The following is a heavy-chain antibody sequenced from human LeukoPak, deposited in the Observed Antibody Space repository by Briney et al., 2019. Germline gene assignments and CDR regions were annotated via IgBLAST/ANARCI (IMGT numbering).Heavy chain of an antibody. V-gene: IGHV4-39*07. CDR3: ARGVVVPADYYFDY. CDR2: VYYSGST. J-gene: IGHJ4*02. CDR1: GDSISSGSYY. D-gene: IGHD2-2*01. Sequence: NPSETLSLTCTVSGDSISSGSYYWAWIRQPPGKGLEWIGNVYYSGSTYYNSSLASRVTISVDTSKNQFSLKLSSVTAADTAVYYCARGVVVPADYYFDYWGQGTLVTVSS.